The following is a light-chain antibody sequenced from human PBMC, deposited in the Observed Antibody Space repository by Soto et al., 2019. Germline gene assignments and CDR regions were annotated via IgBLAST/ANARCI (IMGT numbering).Light chain of an antibody. V-gene: IGLV2-14*03. CDR2: DVS. J-gene: IGLJ1*01. CDR1: SSDIGGYDY. CDR3: SSFTSSFTYV. Sequence: QSVLTQPASVSGSPGQSITISCAGTSSDIGGYDYVSWYQQHPGKAPKLIIFDVSNRPSGVSNRFSGSKSGNTASLTISGLRAGDEAEYYCSSFTSSFTYVFXSGTKVTVL.